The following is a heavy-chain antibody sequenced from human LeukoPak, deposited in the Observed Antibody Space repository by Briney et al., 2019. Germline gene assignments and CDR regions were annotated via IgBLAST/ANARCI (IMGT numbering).Heavy chain of an antibody. D-gene: IGHD2-2*01. CDR2: INHSGST. J-gene: IGHJ6*02. Sequence: SETLSLTCAVYGGSFSGYYWSWIRQPPGKGLEWIGEINHSGSTNYNPSLKSRVTISVDTSKNQFSLKLSSVTAADTAVYYCARGHHAGIVVVPAAMRDYYYGMDVWGQGTTVTVSS. CDR3: ARGHHAGIVVVPAAMRDYYYGMDV. CDR1: GGSFSGYY. V-gene: IGHV4-34*01.